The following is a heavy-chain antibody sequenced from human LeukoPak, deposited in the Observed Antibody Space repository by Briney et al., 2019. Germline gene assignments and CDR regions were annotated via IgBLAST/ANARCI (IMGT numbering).Heavy chain of an antibody. CDR3: ARDYPHYDYDSSGYSYYFDY. D-gene: IGHD3-22*01. Sequence: SVKVSCKASGGTFSSYAISWVRQAPGQGLEWMGGIIPIFGTANSAQKFQGRVTITADDSTSTAYTELSSRTSENTAVYYCARDYPHYDYDSSGYSYYFDYWGQGTLVTVSS. CDR2: IIPIFGTA. V-gene: IGHV1-69*01. CDR1: GGTFSSYA. J-gene: IGHJ4*02.